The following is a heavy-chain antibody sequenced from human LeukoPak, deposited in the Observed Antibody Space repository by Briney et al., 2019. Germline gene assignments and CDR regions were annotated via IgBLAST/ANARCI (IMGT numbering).Heavy chain of an antibody. Sequence: SETLSLTCAVYGGSFSGYYWSWIRQPPGKGLEWIGEINHSGSTNYNPSLKSQVTISVDTSKNQFSLKLSSVTAADTAVYYCARGRARLDYYDSSGYLGHWGQGTLVTVSS. D-gene: IGHD3-22*01. CDR1: GGSFSGYY. CDR2: INHSGST. V-gene: IGHV4-34*01. J-gene: IGHJ4*02. CDR3: ARGRARLDYYDSSGYLGH.